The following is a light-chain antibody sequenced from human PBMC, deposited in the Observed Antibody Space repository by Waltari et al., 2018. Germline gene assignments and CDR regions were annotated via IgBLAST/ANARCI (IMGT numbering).Light chain of an antibody. V-gene: IGKV4-1*01. J-gene: IGKJ1*01. CDR3: QQYYSTPWT. Sequence: DIVMTQSPDSLAVSLGARATINCKSSQSVLYSSNNKNYLTWYTPKPGQPPKVLIYWAATRESGVPDRFSGRGSGTDFTLTISSLQAEDVAVYYCQQYYSTPWTFGQGTKVEIK. CDR1: QSVLYSSNNKNY. CDR2: WAA.